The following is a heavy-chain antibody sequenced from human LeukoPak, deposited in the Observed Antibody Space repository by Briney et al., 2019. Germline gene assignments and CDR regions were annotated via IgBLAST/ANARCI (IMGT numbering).Heavy chain of an antibody. Sequence: GRSLRLSCAASGFTFSSYGMHWVRQAPGKGLEGVALIWDDGSNEYYADSVKGRFTISRDNSKNTLYLQMNSLRAEDTAVYYCARDRSLGLLTPMDYWGQGTLVTVSS. J-gene: IGHJ4*02. V-gene: IGHV3-33*01. CDR1: GFTFSSYG. CDR2: IWDDGSNE. D-gene: IGHD3-22*01. CDR3: ARDRSLGLLTPMDY.